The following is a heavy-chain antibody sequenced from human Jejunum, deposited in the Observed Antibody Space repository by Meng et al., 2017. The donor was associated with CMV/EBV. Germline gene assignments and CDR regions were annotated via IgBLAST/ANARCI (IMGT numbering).Heavy chain of an antibody. CDR1: GFTFSNYA. D-gene: IGHD4-23*01. J-gene: IGHJ4*02. Sequence: GFTFSNYAMSWARQAPGTGLEWVSTISGSGSSTYYADSVKGRFTISRDNSKNTLYLQLNSLRAGDTAVYYCAKRSGYGANSFFDYWGQGTLVTVSS. V-gene: IGHV3-23*01. CDR3: AKRSGYGANSFFDY. CDR2: ISGSGSST.